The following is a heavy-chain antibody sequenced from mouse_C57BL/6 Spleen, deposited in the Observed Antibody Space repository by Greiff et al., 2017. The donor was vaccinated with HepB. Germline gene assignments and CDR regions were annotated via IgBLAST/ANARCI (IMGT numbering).Heavy chain of an antibody. CDR3: ARGGLRGDYYAMDY. V-gene: IGHV1-50*01. D-gene: IGHD2-4*01. CDR1: GYTFTSYW. CDR2: IDPSDSYT. Sequence: QVQLQQPGAELVKPGASVKLSCKASGYTFTSYWMQWVKQRPGQGLEWIGEIDPSDSYTNYNQKFKGKATLTVDTSSSTAYMQLSSQTSEDSAVYYCARGGLRGDYYAMDYWGQGTSVTVSS. J-gene: IGHJ4*01.